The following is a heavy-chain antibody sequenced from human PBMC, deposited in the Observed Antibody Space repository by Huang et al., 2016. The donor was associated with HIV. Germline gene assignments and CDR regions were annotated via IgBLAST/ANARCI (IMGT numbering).Heavy chain of an antibody. CDR1: GFTFSYDG. CDR2: ISGSGGSP. V-gene: IGHV3-23*01. CDR3: AKYVAGPYYYYGMDV. J-gene: IGHJ6*02. D-gene: IGHD6-19*01. Sequence: EVQLLESGGGLVQPGGSLRLSCAASGFTFSYDGMSWVRQAPGKGLEWVSRISGSGGSPYYADSVKGRFTISRDNSRNTLYLQMNSLRAEDTAVYYCAKYVAGPYYYYGMDVWGQGTTVTVSS.